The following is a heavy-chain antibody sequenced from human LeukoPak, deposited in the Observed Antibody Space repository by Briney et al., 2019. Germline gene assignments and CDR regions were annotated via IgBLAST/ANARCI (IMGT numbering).Heavy chain of an antibody. CDR1: GFTFKDYW. J-gene: IGHJ6*02. Sequence: GGSLRLSCAASGFTFKDYWMSWVRQAPGKGPEWVANINKEGNEEHFVDSVKGRFTVSRDNAKNSLFLQMNSLRVEDTAVYYCMTYDNWVAGDVWGQGTTVSVSS. CDR3: MTYDNWVAGDV. V-gene: IGHV3-7*01. CDR2: INKEGNEE. D-gene: IGHD1-1*01.